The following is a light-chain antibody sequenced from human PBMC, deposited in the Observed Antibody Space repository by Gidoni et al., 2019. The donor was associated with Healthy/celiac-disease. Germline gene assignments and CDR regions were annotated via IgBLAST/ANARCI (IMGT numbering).Light chain of an antibody. Sequence: SYELTTPSSVSVSPGQTARITCSGDVLAKKYARWFQQKPGQAPVLVIYKDSERPSGIPARFSGSSSGTTVTLTISGAQVEDEADYYCYSAADNNLVVFGGGTKLTVL. J-gene: IGLJ2*01. CDR1: VLAKKY. CDR3: YSAADNNLVV. CDR2: KDS. V-gene: IGLV3-27*01.